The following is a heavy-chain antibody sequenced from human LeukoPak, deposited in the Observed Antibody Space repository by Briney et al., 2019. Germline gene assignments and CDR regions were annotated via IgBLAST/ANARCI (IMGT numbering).Heavy chain of an antibody. V-gene: IGHV3-74*01. Sequence: GGSLRLSCAASGFTFRGYGMHWVRKGPGKGLVWVSLINSDGSTTGYADSVKGRFTISRDNAKNPLYLKMNSLRAEDTAIYYCVRSYDYWGQGTLVTVSS. CDR2: INSDGSTT. J-gene: IGHJ4*02. CDR3: VRSYDY. CDR1: GFTFRGYG.